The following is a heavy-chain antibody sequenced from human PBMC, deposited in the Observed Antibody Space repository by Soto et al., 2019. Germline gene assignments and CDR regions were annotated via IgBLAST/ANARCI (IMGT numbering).Heavy chain of an antibody. D-gene: IGHD6-6*01. CDR3: ARDGPDTASSSFLDY. V-gene: IGHV3-33*01. Sequence: PGGSLRLSCAGSGFTFSTSVMHWVRQAPGKGLEWLAVIWHDGGDISYGDSVRGRFTISRDNSKNTLYLEMDNVREEDTAVYFCARDGPDTASSSFLDYCGQGTLVTVYS. CDR2: IWHDGGDI. CDR1: GFTFSTSV. J-gene: IGHJ4*02.